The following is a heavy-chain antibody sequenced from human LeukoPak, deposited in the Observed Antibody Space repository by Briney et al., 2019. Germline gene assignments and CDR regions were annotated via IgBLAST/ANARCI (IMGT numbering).Heavy chain of an antibody. V-gene: IGHV3-7*01. CDR3: ARGGTSGYSSTRHFWGGNYYFDY. Sequence: GGSLRLSCAASEFTFSTYWMSWVRQAPGQGLEWVANINQDGSEKYYLDSAKGRFTISRDNARNSLYLQVNSLRAEDTAVYYCARGGTSGYSSTRHFWGGNYYFDYWGQGSLVTVSS. D-gene: IGHD2-2*01. CDR2: INQDGSEK. J-gene: IGHJ4*02. CDR1: EFTFSTYW.